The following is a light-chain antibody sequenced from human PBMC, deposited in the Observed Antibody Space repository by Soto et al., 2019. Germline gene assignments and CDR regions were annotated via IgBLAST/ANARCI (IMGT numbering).Light chain of an antibody. CDR1: QSVSSY. Sequence: EIVLTQSPATLSLSPGEGATLSCRASQSVSSYLAWYQQKPGQAPRLLIYSTSSRATGIPDRFSGSGSGTDFTLTISRLEPEDFAVYYCQQYGNSPWTFGQGTKVDIK. CDR2: STS. CDR3: QQYGNSPWT. V-gene: IGKV3-20*01. J-gene: IGKJ1*01.